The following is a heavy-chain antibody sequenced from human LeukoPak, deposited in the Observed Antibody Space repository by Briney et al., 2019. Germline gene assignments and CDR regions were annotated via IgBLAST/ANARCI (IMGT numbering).Heavy chain of an antibody. CDR3: ARGPYYYDSNGYYGAFDI. CDR2: INPNSGGT. CDR1: GYTFTGYY. Sequence: ASVKVSCKASGYTFTGYYMHWVRQAPGQGLEWMGWINPNSGGTNYAQKFQGRVTMTRDTSISTAYMELSRLRSDDTAVYYCARGPYYYDSNGYYGAFDIWGQGTMVTVSS. J-gene: IGHJ3*02. V-gene: IGHV1-2*02. D-gene: IGHD3-22*01.